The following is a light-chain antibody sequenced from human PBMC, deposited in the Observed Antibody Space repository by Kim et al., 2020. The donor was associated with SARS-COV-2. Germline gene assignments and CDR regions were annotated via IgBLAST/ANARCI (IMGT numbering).Light chain of an antibody. V-gene: IGKV1-39*01. J-gene: IGKJ3*01. CDR3: QQYYSYPRT. Sequence: ASVGDRITITCRASQSISTFLHWYQQKPGKAPKLLIYGASSLQSGVPSRFSGRGSGTDFTLTISCLQSEDFATYYCQQYYSYPRTFGPGTKVDIK. CDR1: QSISTF. CDR2: GAS.